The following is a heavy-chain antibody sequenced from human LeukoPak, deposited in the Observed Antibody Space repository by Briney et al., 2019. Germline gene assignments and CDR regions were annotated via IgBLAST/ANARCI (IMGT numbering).Heavy chain of an antibody. CDR2: IYYNGST. CDR1: GGSISGYY. V-gene: IGHV4-59*01. Sequence: SETLSLTCTVSGGSISGYYWSWIRQPPGKGLEWIGYIYYNGSTKYNTSLKSRVSISVDTSKNQFSLKLSSVTAADTAVYYCARGFCSGGSCYSAIFDHWGQGTLVTVSS. CDR3: ARGFCSGGSCYSAIFDH. J-gene: IGHJ4*02. D-gene: IGHD2-15*01.